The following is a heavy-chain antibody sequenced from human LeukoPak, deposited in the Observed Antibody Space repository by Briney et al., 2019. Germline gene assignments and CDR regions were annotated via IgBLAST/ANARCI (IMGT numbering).Heavy chain of an antibody. V-gene: IGHV3-15*01. D-gene: IGHD3-22*01. CDR2: IKSKTDGGTT. CDR1: GFTFSNAW. J-gene: IGHJ3*02. Sequence: PGGSLRLSCAASGFTFSNAWMSWVRQAPGKGLGWVGRIKSKTDGGTTDYAAPVKGRFTISRDDSKNTLYLQMNSLKTEDTAVYYCTTDYYDSSGYYYDYFPFDVFDIWGQGTMVTVSS. CDR3: TTDYYDSSGYYYDYFPFDVFDI.